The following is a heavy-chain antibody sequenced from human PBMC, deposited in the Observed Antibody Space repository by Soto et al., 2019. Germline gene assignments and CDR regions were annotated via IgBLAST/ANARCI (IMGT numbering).Heavy chain of an antibody. J-gene: IGHJ4*02. D-gene: IGHD3-22*01. CDR2: IYYSGNT. CDR1: GGSISSGGYY. V-gene: IGHV4-31*03. Sequence: PSETLSLTCTVSGGSISSGGYYWSWIRQHPGKGLEWIGYIYYSGNTYYNPSLKSRVTISVDTSKNQFSLKLSSVTAADTAVYYCARVIYYDSSVYYYAKLLYYFDYWGKGTLVTVSS. CDR3: ARVIYYDSSVYYYAKLLYYFDY.